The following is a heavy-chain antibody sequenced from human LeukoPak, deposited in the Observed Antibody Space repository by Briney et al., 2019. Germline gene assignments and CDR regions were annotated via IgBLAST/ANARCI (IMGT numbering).Heavy chain of an antibody. CDR2: INPNSGGT. D-gene: IGHD4-17*01. Sequence: ASVKVSCKASGYTFTGYYMHWVRQAPGQGLEWMGWINPNSGGTNYAQKFQGRVTLTRDTSISTAYMELSRLRSDDTAVYYCAREGRHYGDYGYYYYYMDVWAKGTTVTVSS. J-gene: IGHJ6*03. V-gene: IGHV1-2*02. CDR1: GYTFTGYY. CDR3: AREGRHYGDYGYYYYYMDV.